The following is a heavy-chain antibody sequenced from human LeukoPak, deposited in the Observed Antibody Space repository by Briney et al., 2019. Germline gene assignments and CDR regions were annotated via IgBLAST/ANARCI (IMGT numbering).Heavy chain of an antibody. V-gene: IGHV3-9*01. Sequence: GGSLRLSCAASGFTFDNYAIHWVRQAPGKGLEWVSGISWNSDSIGYADSVKGRFTISRDNAKNSLYLQMSSLRVGDTALYYCAKDMDNSGSSIDYWGQGTLVTVSS. CDR1: GFTFDNYA. CDR3: AKDMDNSGSSIDY. CDR2: ISWNSDSI. D-gene: IGHD1-26*01. J-gene: IGHJ4*02.